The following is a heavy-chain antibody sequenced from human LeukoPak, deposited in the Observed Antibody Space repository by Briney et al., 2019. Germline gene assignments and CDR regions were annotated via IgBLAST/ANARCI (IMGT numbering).Heavy chain of an antibody. D-gene: IGHD6-13*01. J-gene: IGHJ4*02. CDR3: ARDMGYSSSWYLGY. Sequence: PGGSLRLSCAASGFTFSSYAMHWVRQAPGEGLEWVAVISYDGSNKYYADSVRGRFTISRDNSKNTLYLQMNSLRAEDTAVYYCARDMGYSSSWYLGYWGQGTLVTVSS. CDR1: GFTFSSYA. V-gene: IGHV3-30-3*01. CDR2: ISYDGSNK.